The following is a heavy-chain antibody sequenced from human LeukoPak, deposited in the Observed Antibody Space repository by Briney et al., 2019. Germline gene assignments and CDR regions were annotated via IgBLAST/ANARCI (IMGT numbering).Heavy chain of an antibody. CDR1: GYTFTGYY. J-gene: IGHJ4*02. CDR2: INPNSGGT. V-gene: IGHV1-2*02. D-gene: IGHD4-17*01. Sequence: ASVKVSCTASGYTFTGYYMHWVRQAPGPGLEWMGWINPNSGGTNYAQKFQGRVTMTRDTSISTAYMELSRLRSDDTAVYYCAREIEDYGDYLIDYWGQGTLVTVSS. CDR3: AREIEDYGDYLIDY.